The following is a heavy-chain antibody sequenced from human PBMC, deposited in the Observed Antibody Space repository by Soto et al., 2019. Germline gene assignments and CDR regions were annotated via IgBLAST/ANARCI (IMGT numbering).Heavy chain of an antibody. V-gene: IGHV3-23*01. CDR2: ISASGYSA. CDR3: AKGDLLWDPFDL. CDR1: GLPFSNYA. Sequence: PGGSLRLFCAASGLPFSNYAMTWVRQAPGKGLEWVSIISASGYSAYYGGAVKGRFTTSRDNSRSTLYQQMNGLRAEDTAVYYCAKGDLLWDPFDLWGQGTLVTVSS. J-gene: IGHJ4*02. D-gene: IGHD3-16*01.